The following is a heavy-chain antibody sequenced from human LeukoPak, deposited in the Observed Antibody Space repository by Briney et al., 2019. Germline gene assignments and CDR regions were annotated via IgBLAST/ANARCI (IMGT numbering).Heavy chain of an antibody. CDR3: AKDRGYSYGSLGMDV. J-gene: IGHJ6*02. CDR2: ISYDGSNK. V-gene: IGHV3-30*18. CDR1: GFTFSSHG. Sequence: PEGSLRLSCAASGFTFSSHGMHWVRQAPGKGLEWVAVISYDGSNKYYADSVKGRFTIPRDNSKNTLYLQMNSLRAEDTAVYYCAKDRGYSYGSLGMDVWGQGTTVTVSS. D-gene: IGHD5-18*01.